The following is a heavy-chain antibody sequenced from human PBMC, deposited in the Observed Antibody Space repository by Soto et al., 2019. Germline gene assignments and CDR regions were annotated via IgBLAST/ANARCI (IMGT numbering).Heavy chain of an antibody. V-gene: IGHV1-18*04. CDR2: ISAYNGNT. CDR1: GYTFTSYG. D-gene: IGHD5-12*01. CDR3: AREGMATILYYYGMDV. J-gene: IGHJ6*02. Sequence: ASVKVSCKASGYTFTSYGISRVRQAPGQGLEWMGWISAYNGNTNYAQKLQGRVTMTTDTSTSTAYMELRSLRSDDTAVYYCAREGMATILYYYGMDVWGQGTTVTVSS.